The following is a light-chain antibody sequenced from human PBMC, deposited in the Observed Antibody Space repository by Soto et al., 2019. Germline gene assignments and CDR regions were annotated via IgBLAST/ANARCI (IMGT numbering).Light chain of an antibody. V-gene: IGLV1-47*01. Sequence: QSVLTQPPSASGTPGQRVTISCSGSSSNIGNNYVYWYQLVPGTAPKLLIYRNDQRPSGVSDRFSGSRSRTSASLAISGLRSEDEADYYCAAWDDSLSGRGVFGGGTKLTVL. CDR1: SSNIGNNY. J-gene: IGLJ2*01. CDR2: RND. CDR3: AAWDDSLSGRGV.